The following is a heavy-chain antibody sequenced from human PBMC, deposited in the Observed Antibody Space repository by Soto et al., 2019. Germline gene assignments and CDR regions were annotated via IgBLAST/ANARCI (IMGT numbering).Heavy chain of an antibody. Sequence: VQILESGGGLVQPGGSLRLSCTASGFDFSTYAMNWVRQAPGKGLEWVSAVGSSDRSTYYGDSVKGRFTISRDNSKNTLYLQMKSLRVDDTAVYFCAKELRYTRSPAAFDYWGQGTLVTVSS. V-gene: IGHV3-23*01. D-gene: IGHD2-2*02. CDR2: VGSSDRST. CDR3: AKELRYTRSPAAFDY. J-gene: IGHJ4*02. CDR1: GFDFSTYA.